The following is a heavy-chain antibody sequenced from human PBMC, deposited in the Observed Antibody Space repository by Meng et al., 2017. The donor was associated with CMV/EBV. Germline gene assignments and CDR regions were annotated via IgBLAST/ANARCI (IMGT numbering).Heavy chain of an antibody. CDR3: ARGRRWGSAAGTYMYYYYGMDV. CDR2: ISYDGSNK. CDR1: GFTFSSYS. V-gene: IGHV3-30*03. Sequence: GESLKISCAASGFTFSSYSMNWVRQAPGKGLEWVAVISYDGSNKYYADSVKGRFTISRDNSKNTLYLQMNSLRAEDTAVYYCARGRRWGSAAGTYMYYYYGMDVWGQGTTVTVSS. J-gene: IGHJ6*02. D-gene: IGHD6-13*01.